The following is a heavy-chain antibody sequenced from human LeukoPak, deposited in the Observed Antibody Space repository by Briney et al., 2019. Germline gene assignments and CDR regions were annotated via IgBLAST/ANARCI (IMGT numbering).Heavy chain of an antibody. CDR2: IRYDGSNK. CDR1: GFTFSSYG. V-gene: IGHV3-30*02. Sequence: PGGSLRLSCAASGFTFSSYGMHWVRQAPGKGLEWVAFIRYDGSNKYYADSVKGRVTISRDNSKNTLYLQMNSLRAEDTAVYYCAKDPREYYDFWSGSYFDYWGQGTLVTVSS. J-gene: IGHJ4*02. CDR3: AKDPREYYDFWSGSYFDY. D-gene: IGHD3-3*01.